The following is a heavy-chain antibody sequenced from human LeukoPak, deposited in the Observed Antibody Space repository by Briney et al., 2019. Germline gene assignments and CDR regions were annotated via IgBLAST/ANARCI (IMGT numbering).Heavy chain of an antibody. J-gene: IGHJ6*02. D-gene: IGHD4-17*01. Sequence: PGGSLRLSCAASGFTLSSRGMNWVRQAPGKGLEWVSCISSSSRYIYYADSVEGRFTVSRDNGKNSLYLQMNSRRVEDTAVYYCARGGPDDYGDYSALAYGLDVWGQGTTVTVSS. CDR3: ARGGPDDYGDYSALAYGLDV. V-gene: IGHV3-21*01. CDR2: ISSSSRYI. CDR1: GFTLSSRG.